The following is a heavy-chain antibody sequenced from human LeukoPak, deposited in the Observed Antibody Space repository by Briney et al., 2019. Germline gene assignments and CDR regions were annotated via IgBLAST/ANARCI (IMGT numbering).Heavy chain of an antibody. CDR3: VGYCSGGSCYNYYYYGMDV. CDR2: IYYSGST. Sequence: SETLSLTCTVSGGSLSSSSYYWGWLRHNPGKGLEWFGRIYYSGSTYNNPSLKSRVNISVDTSKNQFSLKLSSVTAADTAVYYCVGYCSGGSCYNYYYYGMDVWGQGTTVTVSS. D-gene: IGHD2-15*01. CDR1: GGSLSSSSYY. V-gene: IGHV4-39*01. J-gene: IGHJ6*02.